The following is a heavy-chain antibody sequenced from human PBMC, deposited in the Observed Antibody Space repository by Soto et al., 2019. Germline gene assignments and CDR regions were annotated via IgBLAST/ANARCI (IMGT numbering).Heavy chain of an antibody. CDR1: GFTFSSYS. Sequence: GGSLRLSCAASGFTFSSYSMNWVRQAPGKGLEWVSAISTSVGSTYYTDSVKGRFTISRDNSKNTLYLQMNSPRAEDTAVYYCAKGGQSYDYWGQGTLVTVS. J-gene: IGHJ4*02. CDR3: AKGGQSYDY. V-gene: IGHV3-23*01. D-gene: IGHD3-10*01. CDR2: ISTSVGST.